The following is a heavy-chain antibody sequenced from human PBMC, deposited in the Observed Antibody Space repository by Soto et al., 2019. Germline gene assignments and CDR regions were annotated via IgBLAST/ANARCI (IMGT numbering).Heavy chain of an antibody. V-gene: IGHV4-31*03. D-gene: IGHD3-3*01. J-gene: IGHJ6*02. Sequence: SETLSLTCTVSGGSISSGGYYWSWIRQHPGKGLEWIGYIYYNGSTYYNPSLKSRVSISVDTSKNKSSLKVTSVLAAATAVYYCAREAVTTFFIYYSYSGMDVWGHGTTVPVSS. CDR3: AREAVTTFFIYYSYSGMDV. CDR2: IYYNGST. CDR1: GGSISSGGYY.